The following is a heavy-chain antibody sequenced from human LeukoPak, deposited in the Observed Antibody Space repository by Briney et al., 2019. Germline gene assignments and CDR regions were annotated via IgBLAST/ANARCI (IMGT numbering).Heavy chain of an antibody. Sequence: ASVKVSCKASGYSFTSNGISWVRQAPEQGLEWMGWISGYSGNTNYAQKFQDRVIMTTDTSTDTAYMELRSLRFDDTAVYYCARDYGSGSYRYDYWGQGTLVTVSS. J-gene: IGHJ4*02. CDR2: ISGYSGNT. CDR1: GYSFTSNG. CDR3: ARDYGSGSYRYDY. V-gene: IGHV1-18*04. D-gene: IGHD3-10*01.